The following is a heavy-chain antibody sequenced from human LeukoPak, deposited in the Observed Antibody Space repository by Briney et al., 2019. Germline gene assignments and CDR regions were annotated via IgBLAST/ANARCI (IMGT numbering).Heavy chain of an antibody. CDR2: IKNKIASGTT. J-gene: IGHJ3*02. CDR1: GFTFSNAL. CDR3: TTNDAFDI. V-gene: IGHV3-15*01. Sequence: GGSLRLSCAASGFTFSNALMNWVRQAPGKRLEWVGRIKNKIASGTTDYAAPVKGRFTISRDDSKNTLFLQMNSLKTEDTAMYYCTTNDAFDIWGQGTMVTVSS.